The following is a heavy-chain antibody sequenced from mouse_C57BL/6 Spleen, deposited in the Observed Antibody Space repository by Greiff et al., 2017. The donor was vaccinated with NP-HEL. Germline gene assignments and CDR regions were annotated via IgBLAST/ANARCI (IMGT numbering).Heavy chain of an antibody. CDR3: ASSPYYYGSSSFAY. CDR1: GYAFSSYW. Sequence: VMLVESGAELVKPGASVKISCKASGYAFSSYWMNWVKQRPGKGLEWIGQIYPGDGDTNYNGKFKGKATLTADKSSSTAYMQLSSLTSEDSAVYFCASSPYYYGSSSFAYWGQGTLVTVSA. CDR2: IYPGDGDT. J-gene: IGHJ3*01. V-gene: IGHV1-80*01. D-gene: IGHD1-1*01.